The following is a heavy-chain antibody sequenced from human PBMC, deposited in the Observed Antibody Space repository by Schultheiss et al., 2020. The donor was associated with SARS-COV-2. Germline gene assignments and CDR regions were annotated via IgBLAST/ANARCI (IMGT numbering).Heavy chain of an antibody. J-gene: IGHJ4*02. CDR3: ARGLPPTFDY. V-gene: IGHV3-21*04. CDR1: GFTFSTYT. Sequence: GGSLRLSCTASGFTFSTYTMNWVRQAPGKGLEWVSSITKSDTYIYYADSVKGRFTISRDNAKNSLYLQMNSLRAEDTAVYYCARGLPPTFDYWGQGTLVTVSS. CDR2: ITKSDTYI.